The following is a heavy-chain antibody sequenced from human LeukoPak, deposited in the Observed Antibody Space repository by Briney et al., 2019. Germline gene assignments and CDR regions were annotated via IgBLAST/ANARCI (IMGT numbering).Heavy chain of an antibody. CDR2: IKCKTDDETT. J-gene: IGHJ4*02. CDR3: ANFACCHYDSESGY. D-gene: IGHD3-22*01. CDR1: GFTFSDAW. Sequence: GGSLRLSCAASGFTFSDAWMNWVRQAPGKGLEWVGRIKCKTDDETTDHAAPVKGRFIISRDDSKNTLYLQMDSLGVEDTGVYYCANFACCHYDSESGYWGQGTLVTVSS. V-gene: IGHV3-15*01.